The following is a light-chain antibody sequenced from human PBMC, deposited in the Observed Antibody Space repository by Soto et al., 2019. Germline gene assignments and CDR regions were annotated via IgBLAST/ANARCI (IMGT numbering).Light chain of an antibody. V-gene: IGLV1-40*01. Sequence: QAVVTQSPSVSGAPGQRVSISCTGSSSNIGAGYDVHWYQQLPGTAPKLLIYGNTNRPSGVPDRFSGSKSGTSASLAITGLQAEDEADYYCQSYDSGLSVVFGGGTQLTVL. CDR1: SSNIGAGYD. CDR2: GNT. J-gene: IGLJ2*01. CDR3: QSYDSGLSVV.